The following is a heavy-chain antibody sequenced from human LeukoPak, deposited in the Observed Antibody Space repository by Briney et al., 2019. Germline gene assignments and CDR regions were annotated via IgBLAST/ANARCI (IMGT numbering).Heavy chain of an antibody. CDR2: INPNSGGT. V-gene: IGHV1-2*02. Sequence: GASVKVSCKASGYTFTGYYMHWVRQAPGQGLEWMGWINPNSGGTNYAQKFQGRVTMTRDTSTSTVYMELSSLRSEDTAVYYCARSRLYGSGRRYWFDPWGQGTLVTVSS. J-gene: IGHJ5*02. CDR3: ARSRLYGSGRRYWFDP. D-gene: IGHD3-10*01. CDR1: GYTFTGYY.